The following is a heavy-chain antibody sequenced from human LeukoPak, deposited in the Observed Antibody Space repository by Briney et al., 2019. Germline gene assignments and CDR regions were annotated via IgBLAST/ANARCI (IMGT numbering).Heavy chain of an antibody. Sequence: SETLSLTCTVSGVSISSYYWSWIRQPPGKGLGWIGCISYSGSSTYNPSLKSRVTISVDTSKNQFSLKVTSVTAADTAVYYCARGVTTGLDWFDPWGQGTLVTVSS. CDR3: ARGVTTGLDWFDP. D-gene: IGHD2-21*02. CDR1: GVSISSYY. CDR2: ISYSGSS. V-gene: IGHV4-59*01. J-gene: IGHJ5*02.